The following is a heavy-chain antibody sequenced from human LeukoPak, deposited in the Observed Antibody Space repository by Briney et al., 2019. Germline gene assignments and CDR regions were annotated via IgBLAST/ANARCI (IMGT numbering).Heavy chain of an antibody. J-gene: IGHJ3*02. CDR3: ARMTTTTSVQAFDI. Sequence: SETLSLTCTVSDYSIRSGFYWGWIRQPPGKGLEWIGTIYHSGDTYYNPSLKSRVTISVDTSKNQFSLKLSSVTAADTAVYYCARMTTTTSVQAFDIWGQGTMVTVSS. D-gene: IGHD4-17*01. CDR2: IYHSGDT. V-gene: IGHV4-38-2*02. CDR1: DYSIRSGFY.